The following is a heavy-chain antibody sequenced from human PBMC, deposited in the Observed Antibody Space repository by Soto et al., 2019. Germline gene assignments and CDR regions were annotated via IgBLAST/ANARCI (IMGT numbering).Heavy chain of an antibody. D-gene: IGHD1-26*01. CDR1: GFTFSSYA. CDR2: ISYDGSNK. Sequence: GGSLRLSCAASGFTFSSYAMHWVRQAPGKGLEWVAVISYDGSNKYYADSVKGRFTISRDNSKNTLYLQMNSLRAEDTAVYYCATCNGWSYGNFDYWGQGTLVTVSS. J-gene: IGHJ4*02. V-gene: IGHV3-30-3*01. CDR3: ATCNGWSYGNFDY.